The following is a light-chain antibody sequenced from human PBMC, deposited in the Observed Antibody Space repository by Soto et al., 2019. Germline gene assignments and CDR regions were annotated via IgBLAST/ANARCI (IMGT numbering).Light chain of an antibody. V-gene: IGKV3D-15*03. CDR1: QSVSSN. CDR3: HQRQSWPRT. CDR2: GAS. Sequence: IPHSPPTLSVSPGETTTLDCRASQSVSSNLAWYQQKTGQAPRIIIYGASIRAAGIPARFSASGSGTDFTLTLSDVQTEDFALYYCHQRQSWPRTFGQGTKVDIK. J-gene: IGKJ1*01.